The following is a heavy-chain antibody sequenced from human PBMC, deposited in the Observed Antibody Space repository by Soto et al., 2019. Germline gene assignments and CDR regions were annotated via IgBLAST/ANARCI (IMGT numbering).Heavy chain of an antibody. Sequence: QVQLVQSGAEVKKPGSSVKVSCKASGGTFSSYAISWVRQAPGQGLDWMGGIIPIFGTANYAQKFQGRVTITADESTSTAYMELSSLRSEDTAVYYCARIFIAARPDYYYGMDVWGQGTTVTVSS. D-gene: IGHD6-6*01. CDR3: ARIFIAARPDYYYGMDV. J-gene: IGHJ6*02. V-gene: IGHV1-69*12. CDR2: IIPIFGTA. CDR1: GGTFSSYA.